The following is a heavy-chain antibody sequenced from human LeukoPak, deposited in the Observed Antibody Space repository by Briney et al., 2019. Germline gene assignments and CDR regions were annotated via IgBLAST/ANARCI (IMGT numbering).Heavy chain of an antibody. J-gene: IGHJ4*02. Sequence: ASVKVCCKASGYTFSIYNMHWVRQAPGQGLEWMGIINPSGGTSYAQKLQGRITMTRDTSTVYMELSSLRSEDTAVYYCAREGVAGTGLDYWGQGTLVTVSS. V-gene: IGHV1-46*01. CDR2: INPSGGT. CDR1: GYTFSIYN. CDR3: AREGVAGTGLDY. D-gene: IGHD6-13*01.